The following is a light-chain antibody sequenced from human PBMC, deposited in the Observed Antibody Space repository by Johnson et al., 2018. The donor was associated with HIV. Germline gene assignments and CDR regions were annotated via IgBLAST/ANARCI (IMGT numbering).Light chain of an antibody. Sequence: QSVLTQPPSVSAAPGQKVTISCSGSSSNIGNNYVSWYQQLPGRAPKLLIYDNNKRPSGVPDRFSDSKSGTSATLGITGLQTGDEADYYCGTWDSSLSAYVFGTGTKVTVL. CDR2: DNN. J-gene: IGLJ1*01. CDR1: SSNIGNNY. CDR3: GTWDSSLSAYV. V-gene: IGLV1-51*01.